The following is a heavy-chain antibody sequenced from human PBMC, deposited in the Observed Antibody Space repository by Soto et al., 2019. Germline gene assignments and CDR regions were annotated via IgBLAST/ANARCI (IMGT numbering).Heavy chain of an antibody. CDR2: IIPIFGTA. V-gene: IGHV1-69*01. CDR3: ARADQYCSGGSCYSYYGMYV. J-gene: IGHJ6*02. D-gene: IGHD2-15*01. CDR1: GGTFSSYA. Sequence: QVQLVQSGAAVKKPGSSVKVSCKASGGTFSSYAISWVRQAPGQGLEWMGGIIPIFGTANYAQKFQGSVTITADESTSTAYMELSSLRSEDTAVYYCARADQYCSGGSCYSYYGMYVWGQGPTVTVSS.